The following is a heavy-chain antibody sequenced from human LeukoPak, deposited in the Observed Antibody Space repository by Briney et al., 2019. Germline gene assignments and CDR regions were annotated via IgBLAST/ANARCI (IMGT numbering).Heavy chain of an antibody. V-gene: IGHV1-46*01. CDR3: ARAYGSGNSYHFDY. J-gene: IGHJ4*02. CDR1: GGTFSSYA. D-gene: IGHD3-10*01. Sequence: ASVKVSCKASGGTFSSYAISWVRQAPGQGLEWMGIINPSAGSTSYAQKFQGRVTMTRDTSTSTVYMELSSLRSEDTAVYYCARAYGSGNSYHFDYWGQGTLVTVSS. CDR2: INPSAGST.